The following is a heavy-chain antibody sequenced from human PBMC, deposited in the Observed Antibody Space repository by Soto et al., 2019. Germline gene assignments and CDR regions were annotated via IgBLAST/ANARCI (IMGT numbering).Heavy chain of an antibody. J-gene: IGHJ4*02. CDR2: ISSSSSTI. CDR1: GFTFSSYS. CDR3: AKDQGSSWYEIDY. V-gene: IGHV3-48*01. Sequence: GGSLRLSCAAPGFTFSSYSLNWVRPGPGKGLEWVSYISSSSSTIFYADSVKGRFTISRDNSKNTLYLQMNSLRAEDTAVYYCAKDQGSSWYEIDYWGQGTLVTVSS. D-gene: IGHD6-13*01.